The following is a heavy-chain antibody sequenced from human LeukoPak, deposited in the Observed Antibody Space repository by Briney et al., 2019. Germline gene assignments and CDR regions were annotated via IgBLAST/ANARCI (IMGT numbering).Heavy chain of an antibody. CDR2: ISYDGSNK. Sequence: PGGSLRLSCAASGFTFSSYAMHWVRQAPGKGLEWVAVISYDGSNKYYADSVKGRFTISRDNSKNTLYLQMNSLRAEDTAVYYCARVKRRDGYHTGGAFDIWGQGTMVTVSS. V-gene: IGHV3-30-3*01. CDR3: ARVKRRDGYHTGGAFDI. J-gene: IGHJ3*02. D-gene: IGHD5-24*01. CDR1: GFTFSSYA.